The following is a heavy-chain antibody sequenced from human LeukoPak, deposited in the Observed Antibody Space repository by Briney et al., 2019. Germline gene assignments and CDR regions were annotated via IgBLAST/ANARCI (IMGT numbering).Heavy chain of an antibody. V-gene: IGHV3-11*06. CDR3: ARDHAGSGDYFDY. CDR1: GFTFSDSY. Sequence: AGGSLRLSCAASGFTFSDSYMTWVRQAPGKGVEWVAYISGSGHDINYSESAKGRFTISRDNAKNSLYLQMNRLRAEDTAVYYCARDHAGSGDYFDYWGQGTLVTVSS. CDR2: ISGSGHDI. D-gene: IGHD3-10*01. J-gene: IGHJ4*02.